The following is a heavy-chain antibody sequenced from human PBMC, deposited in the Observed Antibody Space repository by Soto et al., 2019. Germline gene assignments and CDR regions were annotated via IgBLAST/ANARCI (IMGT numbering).Heavy chain of an antibody. CDR3: ARDLGRSSGNYFDY. CDR1: GFTFSSYW. V-gene: IGHV3-7*01. Sequence: PGGSLRLSCAASGFTFSSYWMSWVRQAPGKGLEWVANIKQDGSEKYYVDSVKGRFTISRDNAKNSLYLQMNSLRAEDTAVYYCARDLGRSSGNYFDYWGQGTLVTVSS. J-gene: IGHJ4*02. D-gene: IGHD2-2*01. CDR2: IKQDGSEK.